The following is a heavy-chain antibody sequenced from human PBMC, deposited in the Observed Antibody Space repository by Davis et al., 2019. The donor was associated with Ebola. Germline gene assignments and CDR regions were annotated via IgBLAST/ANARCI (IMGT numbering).Heavy chain of an antibody. CDR1: GGTFSSYA. D-gene: IGHD6-6*01. Sequence: AASVKVSCKASGGTFSSYAISWVRQAPGQGLEWMGRIISILGTANYAQKFQGRVTITADKSTSTAYMELSSLRSEDTAVYYCARDVRERIAAPRDAFDIWGQGTMVTVSS. J-gene: IGHJ3*02. CDR3: ARDVRERIAAPRDAFDI. CDR2: IISILGTA. V-gene: IGHV1-69*04.